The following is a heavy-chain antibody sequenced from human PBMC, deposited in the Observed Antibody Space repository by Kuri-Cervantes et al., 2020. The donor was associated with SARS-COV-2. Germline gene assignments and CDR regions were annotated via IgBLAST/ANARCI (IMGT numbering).Heavy chain of an antibody. Sequence: LSLTCAASGFTFSSYGMHWVRQAPGKGLEWVAVISYDGSNKYYADSVKGRFTISRDNSKNTLYLQMNSLRAEDMAVYYCARTLGEDIVVVPAATFDYWGQGTLVTVSS. CDR1: GFTFSSYG. CDR3: ARTLGEDIVVVPAATFDY. CDR2: ISYDGSNK. D-gene: IGHD2-2*01. V-gene: IGHV3-30*03. J-gene: IGHJ4*02.